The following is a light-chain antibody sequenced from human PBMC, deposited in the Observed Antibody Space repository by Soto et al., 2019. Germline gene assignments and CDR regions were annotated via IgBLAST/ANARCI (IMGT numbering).Light chain of an antibody. Sequence: DIQLTQSPSFLSASVGDRVTITCRASQGISTYLAWYLQRPGNAPKLLIYGASTLQSGVPSRFRGSGSGTEFTRTVSSLQPEDFGTYYCQQLNSDWYAFGQGTKLEIK. J-gene: IGKJ2*01. V-gene: IGKV1-9*01. CDR1: QGISTY. CDR3: QQLNSDWYA. CDR2: GAS.